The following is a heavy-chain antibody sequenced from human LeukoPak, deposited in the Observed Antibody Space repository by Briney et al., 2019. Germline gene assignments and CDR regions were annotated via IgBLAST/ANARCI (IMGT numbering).Heavy chain of an antibody. CDR1: GFSFRSYW. J-gene: IGHJ4*02. CDR2: IKQEGGEK. D-gene: IGHD2-2*01. CDR3: SKDKAPLLQSTSCAFDH. V-gene: IGHV3-7*01. Sequence: GGSLRLSCVSSGFSFRSYWMSWVRQAPGKGLAWVAHIKQEGGEKHYVDSVKGRFTISIDNPRNSLFLQMNSLRVEDTAVYYCSKDKAPLLQSTSCAFDHWGQGTHVTVSS.